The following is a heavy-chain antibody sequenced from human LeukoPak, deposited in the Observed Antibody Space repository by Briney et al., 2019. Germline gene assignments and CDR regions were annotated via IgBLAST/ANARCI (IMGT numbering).Heavy chain of an antibody. CDR1: GGSISSSSYY. D-gene: IGHD3-22*01. V-gene: IGHV4-39*01. CDR3: ARHLVVTNYLFDY. CDR2: IYYSGST. Sequence: SETLSLTCTVSGGSISSSSYYWGWIRQPPGKGLEWIGSIYYSGSTYYNPSLKSRVTISVDTSKNQFSLKLSSVTAADTAVYYCARHLVVTNYLFDYWGQGTLSPSPQ. J-gene: IGHJ4*02.